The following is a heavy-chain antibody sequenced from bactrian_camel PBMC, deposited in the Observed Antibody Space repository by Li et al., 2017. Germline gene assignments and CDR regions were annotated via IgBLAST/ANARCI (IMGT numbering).Heavy chain of an antibody. V-gene: IGHV3S68*01. Sequence: HVQLVESGGGSVQAGGSLRLSCVASGYTYSSWCAGWFRQNPGKEREAIAYDGSQPITVYAVSVKGRFTIFRDNANNSLYLQMSDLKPEDTAIYYCAADRMACLSPSVQLEAYNFWGRGTQVTVS. CDR3: AADRMACLSPSVQLEAYNF. CDR1: GYTYSSWC. CDR2: DGSQPIT. J-gene: IGHJ4*01.